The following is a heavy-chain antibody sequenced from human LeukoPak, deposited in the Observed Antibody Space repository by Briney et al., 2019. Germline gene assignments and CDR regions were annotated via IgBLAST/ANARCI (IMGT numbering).Heavy chain of an antibody. Sequence: GGSLRLSCAASGFTFDDYAMHWVRQAPGKGLEWVSGISWNSESIEYADSVKGRFTISRDNAKNSLYLQMNSLRAEDTAVYYCARGEVAVAATDAFDIWGQGTMVTVSS. CDR1: GFTFDDYA. D-gene: IGHD6-19*01. CDR2: ISWNSESI. CDR3: ARGEVAVAATDAFDI. J-gene: IGHJ3*02. V-gene: IGHV3-9*01.